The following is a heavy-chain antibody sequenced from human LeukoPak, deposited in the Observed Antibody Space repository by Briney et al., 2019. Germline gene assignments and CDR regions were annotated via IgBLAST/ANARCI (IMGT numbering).Heavy chain of an antibody. CDR1: GFAFNSYA. V-gene: IGHV3-23*01. J-gene: IGHJ4*02. Sequence: GGSLRLSCAASGFAFNSYAMNWVRQAPGKGLQWVSAISGSGTSTYYADSVKGRFTISRDNSKNTLYLQMNSLRAEDTAVYYCAKVGRTPGYWGQGTLVTVSS. CDR3: AKVGRTPGY. CDR2: ISGSGTST. D-gene: IGHD3-10*01.